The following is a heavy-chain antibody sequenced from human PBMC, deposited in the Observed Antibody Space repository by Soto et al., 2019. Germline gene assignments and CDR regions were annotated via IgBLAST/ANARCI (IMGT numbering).Heavy chain of an antibody. V-gene: IGHV4-34*01. CDR2: INHSGST. D-gene: IGHD3-10*01. J-gene: IGHJ5*02. CDR1: GGSFSGYY. CDR3: ARTRGSGSYYRLNWFDP. Sequence: SETLSLTCAVYGGSFSGYYWSWIRQPPGKGLEWIGEINHSGSTNYNPSLKSRVTISVDTSKNQFSLKLSSVTAADTAVYYCARTRGSGSYYRLNWFDPWGQGTLVTVSS.